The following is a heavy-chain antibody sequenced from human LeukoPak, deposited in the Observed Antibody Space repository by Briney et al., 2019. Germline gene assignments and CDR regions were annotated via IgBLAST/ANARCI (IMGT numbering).Heavy chain of an antibody. D-gene: IGHD6-13*01. J-gene: IGHJ4*02. CDR3: ARRGAGAVDY. CDR1: GYTFTGHY. V-gene: IGHV1-2*02. Sequence: GASVKVSCKASGYTFTGHYMHWVRQAPGQGLEWMGWINPNSGSTNYAQKFQGRVTMTRDTSISTAYMELSSLRSDDTAVYFCARRGAGAVDYWGQGTLVTVSS. CDR2: INPNSGST.